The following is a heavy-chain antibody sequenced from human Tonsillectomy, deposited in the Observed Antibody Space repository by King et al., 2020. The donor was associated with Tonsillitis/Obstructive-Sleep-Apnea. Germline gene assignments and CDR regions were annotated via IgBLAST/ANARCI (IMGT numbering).Heavy chain of an antibody. CDR2: MSWNSGSI. CDR3: AKDTDYDFWSGLDV. Sequence: VQLVESGGGLVQPGRSLRLSCAASGFTFDDYAMHWVRQAPGKGLEWGSGMSWNSGSIGYADSVKGRFTISRDNAKNSLYLQMNSLRAEDTALYYCAKDTDYDFWSGLDVWGKGTTVTVSS. D-gene: IGHD3-3*01. J-gene: IGHJ6*04. CDR1: GFTFDDYA. V-gene: IGHV3-9*01.